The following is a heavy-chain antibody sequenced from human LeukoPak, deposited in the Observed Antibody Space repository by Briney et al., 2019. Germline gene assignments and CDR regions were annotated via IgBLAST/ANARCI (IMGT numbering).Heavy chain of an antibody. Sequence: ADTDSLTCTVSGCSISSSTHYWGWIRQAPGKRLECIVTIYYSGSRYYNPSLQSRVTMSVDTSKKQFSLRLSSVTAADPAVYYCARLPAITTYYYYYMDVWGKGTMVTLYS. D-gene: IGHD3-16*01. CDR2: IYYSGSR. J-gene: IGHJ6*03. V-gene: IGHV4-39*01. CDR3: ARLPAITTYYYYYMDV. CDR1: GCSISSSTHY.